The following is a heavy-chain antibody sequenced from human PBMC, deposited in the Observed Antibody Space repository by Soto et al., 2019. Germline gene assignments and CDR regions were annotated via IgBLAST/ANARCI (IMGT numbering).Heavy chain of an antibody. J-gene: IGHJ4*02. V-gene: IGHV3-53*01. CDR3: AKDGRGSGSHYNSFGY. CDR2: IYSTGTT. CDR1: GFTVGNTY. D-gene: IGHD3-10*01. Sequence: ESGGGLIQPGGSLKLSCAASGFTVGNTYMSWVRQAPGKGLEWVSLIYSTGTTKYADSVKGRFTVARDNAKNTLYLQRNSLRAEDTAVYYCAKDGRGSGSHYNSFGYWGQGTLVTVSS.